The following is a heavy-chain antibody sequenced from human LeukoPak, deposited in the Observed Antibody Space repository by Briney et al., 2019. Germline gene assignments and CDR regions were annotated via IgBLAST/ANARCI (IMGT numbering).Heavy chain of an antibody. D-gene: IGHD2-2*01. CDR3: ARARYCSSTSCYYTAFDI. Sequence: ASVKVSCKASGYTFTGYYMHWVRQAPGQGLEWMGWINPNSGGTNYAQKFQGRVTMTRDTSISTAYMELSRLRSDDTAVYYCARARYCSSTSCYYTAFDIWGQGTMVTVSS. CDR2: INPNSGGT. V-gene: IGHV1-2*02. CDR1: GYTFTGYY. J-gene: IGHJ3*02.